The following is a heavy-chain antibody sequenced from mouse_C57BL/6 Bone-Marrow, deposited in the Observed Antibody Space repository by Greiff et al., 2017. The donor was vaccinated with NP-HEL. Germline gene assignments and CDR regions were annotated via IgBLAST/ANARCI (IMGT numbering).Heavy chain of an antibody. CDR1: GFTFTDYY. V-gene: IGHV7-3*01. Sequence: EVQGVESGGGLVQPGGSLSLSCAASGFTFTDYYMSWVRQPPGKALEWLGFIRNKANGYTTEYSASVKGRFTISRDNSQSILYLQMNALRAEDSATYYCARSFYSNYYFDYWGQGTTLTVSS. J-gene: IGHJ2*01. CDR3: ARSFYSNYYFDY. D-gene: IGHD2-5*01. CDR2: IRNKANGYTT.